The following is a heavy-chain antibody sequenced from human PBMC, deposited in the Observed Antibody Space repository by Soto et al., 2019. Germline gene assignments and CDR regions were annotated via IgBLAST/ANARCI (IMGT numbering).Heavy chain of an antibody. CDR3: ARDSITMIVLKLYYYYGMDV. Sequence: ASVKVSCKXSGYTFTSYGISWVRQAPGQGLEWMGWISAYNGNTNYAQKLQGRVTMTTDTSTSTAYMELRSLRSDDTAVYYCARDSITMIVLKLYYYYGMDVWGQGTTVTVSS. D-gene: IGHD3-22*01. J-gene: IGHJ6*02. CDR1: GYTFTSYG. CDR2: ISAYNGNT. V-gene: IGHV1-18*01.